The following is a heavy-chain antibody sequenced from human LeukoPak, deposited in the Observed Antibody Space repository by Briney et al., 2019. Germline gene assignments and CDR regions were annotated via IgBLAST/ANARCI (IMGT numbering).Heavy chain of an antibody. CDR2: ISAYNGNT. CDR1: GYTFTSYG. CDR3: SRSGPGSCSGGSCYSNY. Sequence: GASVKVSCKASGYTFTSYGISWVRQAPGQGLEWMGWISAYNGNTNYAQKLQGRVTMTTDTSTSTAYMELRSLRSDDTAVYYCSRSGPGSCSGGSCYSNYWGQGTLVTVSS. J-gene: IGHJ4*02. V-gene: IGHV1-18*01. D-gene: IGHD2-15*01.